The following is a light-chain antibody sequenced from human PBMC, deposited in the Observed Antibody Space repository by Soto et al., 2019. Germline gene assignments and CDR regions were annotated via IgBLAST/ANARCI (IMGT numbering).Light chain of an antibody. V-gene: IGKV3-15*01. Sequence: EIVMTQSPATLSVSPGERATLSCRARQSVSSNLAWYQQKPGQAPRLLIYGASTRATGIPAGFSGSGSGTEVTLTISSMQSEDFAVYYCQQYNNWQYTFGQGTKLEIK. CDR3: QQYNNWQYT. CDR2: GAS. J-gene: IGKJ2*01. CDR1: QSVSSN.